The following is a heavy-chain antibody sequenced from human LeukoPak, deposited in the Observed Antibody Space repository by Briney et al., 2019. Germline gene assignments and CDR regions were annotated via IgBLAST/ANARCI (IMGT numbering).Heavy chain of an antibody. CDR3: ASEPSIAARNYYYYYMDV. D-gene: IGHD6-6*01. CDR1: GGSISRGSYY. Sequence: SQTLSLTCTVSGGSISRGSYYWSWIRQPAGKGLEWIGRIYTSGSTNYNPSLKSRVTISVDTSKNQFSLKLRYVTAADTAVYYCASEPSIAARNYYYYYMDVWGKGTTVTVSS. V-gene: IGHV4-61*02. CDR2: IYTSGST. J-gene: IGHJ6*03.